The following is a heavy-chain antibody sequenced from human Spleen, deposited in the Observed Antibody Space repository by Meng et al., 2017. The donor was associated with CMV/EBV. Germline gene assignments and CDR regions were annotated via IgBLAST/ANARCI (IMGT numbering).Heavy chain of an antibody. CDR3: ARGCDDPLYNWFDP. CDR1: GGSVSSGDYY. V-gene: IGHV4-30-4*08. Sequence: GGSVSSGDYYWSWIRRPPGKGLEWIGYVYYSGRTYYGPSLKGRVTISVDTTKNQFSLKLSSVTAADTAVYYCARGCDDPLYNWFDPWGQGTLVTVSS. CDR2: VYYSGRT. D-gene: IGHD2-21*02. J-gene: IGHJ5*02.